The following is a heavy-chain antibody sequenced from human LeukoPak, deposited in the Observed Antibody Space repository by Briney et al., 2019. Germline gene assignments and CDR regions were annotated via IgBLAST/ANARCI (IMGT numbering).Heavy chain of an antibody. CDR2: INPNTGGT. J-gene: IGHJ4*02. CDR1: GYTFTDYY. CDR3: ARGSAVVGGGGPLFDY. V-gene: IGHV1-2*02. D-gene: IGHD4-23*01. Sequence: ASVRVSCKASGYTFTDYYMHWVRQAPGQGLEWMGWINPNTGGTNYAQKFQGRVTMTRDTSITTAYMELSRLSSDATAVYYCARGSAVVGGGGPLFDYWGQGTLVTVSS.